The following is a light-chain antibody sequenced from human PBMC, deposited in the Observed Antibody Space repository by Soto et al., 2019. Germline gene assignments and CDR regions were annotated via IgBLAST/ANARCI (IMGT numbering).Light chain of an antibody. CDR1: QSVSSTY. CDR2: GAS. CDR3: QQYNNWPIT. J-gene: IGKJ5*01. V-gene: IGKV3-15*01. Sequence: EIVFTHSPGTLSLSPGERASLSCRASQSVSSTYLAWYQQKPGQAPRLLIYGASTRATGIPARFSGSGSGTEFTLTISSLQSEDFAVYHCQQYNNWPITFGQGTRLEIK.